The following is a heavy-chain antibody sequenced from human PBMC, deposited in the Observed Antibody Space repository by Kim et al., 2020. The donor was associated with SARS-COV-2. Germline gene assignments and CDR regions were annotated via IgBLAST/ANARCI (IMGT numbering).Heavy chain of an antibody. D-gene: IGHD4-17*01. CDR1: GYSFTSYW. CDR3: ARQSHDYDGGKYFQH. V-gene: IGHV5-51*01. CDR2: IYPGDSDT. J-gene: IGHJ1*01. Sequence: GESLKISCKGSGYSFTSYWIGWVRQMPGKGLEWMGIIYPGDSDTRYSPSFQGQVTISADKSISTAYLQWSSLKASDSAMYYCARQSHDYDGGKYFQHWGQGTLVTVSS.